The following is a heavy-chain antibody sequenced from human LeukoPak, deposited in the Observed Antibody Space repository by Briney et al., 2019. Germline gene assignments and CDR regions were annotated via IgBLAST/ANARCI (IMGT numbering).Heavy chain of an antibody. Sequence: SVKVSCKAAAGTFTSYAISWVRQAPGQGLEWMGGIIPIFGTANYAQKFQGRVTITADESTSTAYMELSSLRSEDTAVYYCARDLNPQGYCSGGSCYFSGAFDIWGQGTMVTVSS. J-gene: IGHJ3*02. D-gene: IGHD2-15*01. CDR2: IIPIFGTA. CDR1: AGTFTSYA. CDR3: ARDLNPQGYCSGGSCYFSGAFDI. V-gene: IGHV1-69*01.